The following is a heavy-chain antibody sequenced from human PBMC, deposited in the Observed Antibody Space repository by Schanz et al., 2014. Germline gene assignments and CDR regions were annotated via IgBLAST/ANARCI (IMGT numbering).Heavy chain of an antibody. Sequence: EVQLVESGGGFVKPGGSLRLSCAASGFAFSAYSMNWVRQAPGKGLEWVSSISSSGSYIYFPDSVKGRFTISRDNAKNSLYLQMNSLTAEDTAVYYCAKYGTGKGVSFEYWGQGTLVTVSS. D-gene: IGHD1-26*01. J-gene: IGHJ4*02. CDR3: AKYGTGKGVSFEY. CDR2: ISSSGSYI. V-gene: IGHV3-21*01. CDR1: GFAFSAYS.